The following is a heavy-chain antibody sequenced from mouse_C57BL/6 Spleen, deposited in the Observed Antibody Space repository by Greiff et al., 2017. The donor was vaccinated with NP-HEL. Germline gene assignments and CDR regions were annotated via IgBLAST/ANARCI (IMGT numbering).Heavy chain of an antibody. CDR3: AREEVYYGISYYYAMDY. CDR1: GYTFTDYN. V-gene: IGHV1-22*01. D-gene: IGHD1-1*01. Sequence: EVQLQQSGPELVKPGASVKMSCKASGYTFTDYNMHWVKQSHGKSLEWIGYINPNNGGTSYNQKFKGKATLTVNKSSSTAYMELRSLTSEDSAVYYCAREEVYYGISYYYAMDYWGQGTSVTVSS. CDR2: INPNNGGT. J-gene: IGHJ4*01.